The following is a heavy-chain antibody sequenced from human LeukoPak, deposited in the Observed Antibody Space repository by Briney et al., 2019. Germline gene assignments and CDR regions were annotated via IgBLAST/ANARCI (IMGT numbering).Heavy chain of an antibody. V-gene: IGHV1-8*01. CDR1: GYTFTSYD. CDR3: ARAPGTYYYGSGSHPDY. J-gene: IGHJ4*02. D-gene: IGHD3-10*01. Sequence: ASVKVSCKASGYTFTSYDINWVRQATGQGLEWMGWMNPNSGNTGYAQKFQGRVTMTRNTSISTAYMELSSLRSEDTAVYYCARAPGTYYYGSGSHPDYWGQGTLVTVSS. CDR2: MNPNSGNT.